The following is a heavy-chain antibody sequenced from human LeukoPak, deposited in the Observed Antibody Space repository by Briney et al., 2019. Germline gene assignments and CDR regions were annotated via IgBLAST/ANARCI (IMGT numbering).Heavy chain of an antibody. CDR1: GFTFSSYA. Sequence: GGSLRLTCAASGFTFSSYAMIWVRQAPGKGLEWVSAISGSGGSTYYADSVKGRFTISRDNSKNTLYPQMNSLRAEDTAVYYCAKDIELGTGYYYYMDVWGKGTTVTVSS. CDR2: ISGSGGST. CDR3: AKDIELGTGYYYYMDV. V-gene: IGHV3-23*01. J-gene: IGHJ6*03. D-gene: IGHD7-27*01.